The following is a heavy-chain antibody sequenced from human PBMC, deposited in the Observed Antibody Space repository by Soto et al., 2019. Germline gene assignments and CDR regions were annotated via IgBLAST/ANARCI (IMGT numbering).Heavy chain of an antibody. J-gene: IGHJ4*02. Sequence: QVQLVQSGAELKKPGASVKVSCKASGYTFTSYGISWVRQAPGQGLEWMGWISAYNGNTNYAQKLQGRVTMTTDTSTSTAYMELRSLRSDDTAVYYCARDKGTYYDFWSGPSLDYWGQGTLVTVSS. D-gene: IGHD3-3*01. CDR3: ARDKGTYYDFWSGPSLDY. CDR2: ISAYNGNT. V-gene: IGHV1-18*04. CDR1: GYTFTSYG.